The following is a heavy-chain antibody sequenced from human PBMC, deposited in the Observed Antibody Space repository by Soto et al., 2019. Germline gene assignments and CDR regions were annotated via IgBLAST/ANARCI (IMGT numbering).Heavy chain of an antibody. D-gene: IGHD1-26*01. Sequence: EVQLVESGGGVLRPGGSLRLSCAASGFTFDDYGMSWARQAPGKGLEWVSGVNWNGGSTGYADSVKGRFTISRDNAKNSLYLQMNSLRAEDTAFYYCVKGASLNFDYWGQGTLVTVSS. CDR1: GFTFDDYG. V-gene: IGHV3-20*04. CDR2: VNWNGGST. J-gene: IGHJ4*02. CDR3: VKGASLNFDY.